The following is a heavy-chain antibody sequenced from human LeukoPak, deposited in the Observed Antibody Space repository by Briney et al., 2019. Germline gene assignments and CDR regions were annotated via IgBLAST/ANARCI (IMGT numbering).Heavy chain of an antibody. Sequence: GGSLRLSCAASGITFSNYAMSWVRQAPGKGLEWVSGISNSGGSIFHAESVKGRFTISRDNSNNTLYLQMNSLRAEGTAVYYCAKVAYDTSGYQFDYWGQGTLVTVSS. V-gene: IGHV3-23*01. D-gene: IGHD3-22*01. CDR3: AKVAYDTSGYQFDY. J-gene: IGHJ4*02. CDR2: ISNSGGSI. CDR1: GITFSNYA.